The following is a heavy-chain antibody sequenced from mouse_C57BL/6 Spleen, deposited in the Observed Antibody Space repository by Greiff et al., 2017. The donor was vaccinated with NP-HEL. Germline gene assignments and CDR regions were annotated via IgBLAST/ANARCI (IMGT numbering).Heavy chain of an antibody. D-gene: IGHD1-1*01. CDR3: ARSCDYYGYYFDY. CDR2: INPSTGGT. V-gene: IGHV1-42*01. J-gene: IGHJ2*01. Sequence: VQLQQSGPELVKPGASVKISCKASGYSFTGYYMNWVKQSPEKSLEWIGEINPSTGGTTYNQKFKAKATLTVDKSSSTAYMQLKSLTSEDSAVYYCARSCDYYGYYFDYWGQGTTLTVSS. CDR1: GYSFTGYY.